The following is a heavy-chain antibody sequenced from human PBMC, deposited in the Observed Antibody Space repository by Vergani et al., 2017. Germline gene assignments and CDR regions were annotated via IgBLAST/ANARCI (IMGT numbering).Heavy chain of an antibody. V-gene: IGHV5-51*01. CDR2: IYPGDSDT. CDR3: ARHQVXSGYERRPYYYYYGMDV. J-gene: IGHJ6*02. D-gene: IGHD5-12*01. CDR1: GYSFTSYW. Sequence: EVQLVQSGAEVKKPGESLKISCKGSGYSFTSYWIGWVRQMPGKGLEWMGIIYPGDSDTRYSPSFQGQVTISADKSISTAYLQWSSLKASDTAMYYCARHQVXSGYERRPYYYYYGMDVWGQGTTVTVSS.